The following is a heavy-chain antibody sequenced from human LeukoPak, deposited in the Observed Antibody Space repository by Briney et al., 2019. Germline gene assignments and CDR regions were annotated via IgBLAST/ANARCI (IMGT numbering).Heavy chain of an antibody. Sequence: SETLSLTCTVSGGSISSGSYYWSWIRQPAGKGLEWIGRIYTSGSTNYNPSLKSRVTISVDTSKNQFSLKLSSVTAADTAVYYCARKDGYYFDYWGQGTLVTVSS. J-gene: IGHJ4*02. V-gene: IGHV4-61*02. CDR2: IYTSGST. CDR1: GGSISSGSYY. D-gene: IGHD5-24*01. CDR3: ARKDGYYFDY.